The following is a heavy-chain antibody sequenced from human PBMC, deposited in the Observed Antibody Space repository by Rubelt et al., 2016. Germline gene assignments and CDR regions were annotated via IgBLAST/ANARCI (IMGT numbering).Heavy chain of an antibody. CDR1: GYIFTSYS. Sequence: GYIFTSYSMHWVRQAPGQGLEWMGIINPSGSSTTYAQKFQGRVSMTRDTSTSTVYMGLSSLRYEDTALYYCARDSSNLAARLPNFDYWGQGTLVSVSS. J-gene: IGHJ4*02. CDR2: INPSGSST. CDR3: ARDSSNLAARLPNFDY. V-gene: IGHV1-46*01. D-gene: IGHD6-6*01.